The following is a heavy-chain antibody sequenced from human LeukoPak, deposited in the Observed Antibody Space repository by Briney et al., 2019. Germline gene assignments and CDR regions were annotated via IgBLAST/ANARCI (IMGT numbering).Heavy chain of an antibody. Sequence: PSETLSLTCTVSGGSISSYYWSWIRQPPGKGLEWIGYIYYSGSTNYNPSLKSRVTISVDTSKNQFSLKLRSVTAANTAVYYCARLTGYSSESCFDPWGQGTLVTVSS. CDR2: IYYSGST. V-gene: IGHV4-59*01. CDR3: ARLTGYSSESCFDP. CDR1: GGSISSYY. D-gene: IGHD3-9*01. J-gene: IGHJ5*02.